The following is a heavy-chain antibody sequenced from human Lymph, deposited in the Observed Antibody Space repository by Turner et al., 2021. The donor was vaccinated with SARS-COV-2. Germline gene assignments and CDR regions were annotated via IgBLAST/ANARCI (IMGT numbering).Heavy chain of an antibody. Sequence: HLHLQDSGPGLVKPSEPLSLTCTVPGASISSSFYYGGWIRQPLGKGLEWSGSIYYSGSTYYNPSRQSRVTISVDTSKTQFSLKLTSVTAADTAVFYCARGSRQGWYDPVFDYWGQGTLVTVSS. V-gene: IGHV4-39*01. D-gene: IGHD6-19*01. CDR3: ARGSRQGWYDPVFDY. J-gene: IGHJ4*02. CDR2: IYYSGST. CDR1: GASISSSFYY.